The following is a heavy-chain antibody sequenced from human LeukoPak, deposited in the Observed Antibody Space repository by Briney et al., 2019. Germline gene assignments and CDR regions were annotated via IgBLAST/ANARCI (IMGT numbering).Heavy chain of an antibody. J-gene: IGHJ4*02. Sequence: NPSETLSLTSTVSGGSISSGGYYWSWIRQHPGKGLEWIGYIYYSGSSYYNPSLKSRVTISVDTSKNQFSLKLSSVTAADTAVYYCARFYDSSGPARNSFDYWGQGTLVTVSS. D-gene: IGHD3-22*01. CDR3: ARFYDSSGPARNSFDY. CDR1: GGSISSGGYY. V-gene: IGHV4-31*03. CDR2: IYYSGSS.